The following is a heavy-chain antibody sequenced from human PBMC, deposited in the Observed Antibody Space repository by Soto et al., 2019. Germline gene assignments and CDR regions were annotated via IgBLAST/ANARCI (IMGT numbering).Heavy chain of an antibody. Sequence: EVQLVESGGGLVEPGGSLRLSCAASAFSFTNAWVNWVRQAPGKGLEWVGRIHIGTQGETTDYAAPVKDRFTVSRDDSQNIVYLQMTSLKTEDTSMYYGMSGYCTVGKCDSVLFWGHGTLVTVSS. CDR2: IHIGTQGETT. V-gene: IGHV3-15*01. CDR3: MSGYCTVGKCDSVLF. CDR1: AFSFTNAW. J-gene: IGHJ4*01. D-gene: IGHD2-8*02.